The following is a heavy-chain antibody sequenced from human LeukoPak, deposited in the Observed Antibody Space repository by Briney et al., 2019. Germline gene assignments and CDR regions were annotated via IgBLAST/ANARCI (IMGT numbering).Heavy chain of an antibody. CDR2: FDPEDGET. D-gene: IGHD3-22*01. CDR3: ATAFFPDYYDSSGFDAFDI. V-gene: IGHV1-24*01. CDR1: GYTFTSYD. Sequence: ASVKVSCKASGYTFTSYDINWVRQAPGKGLEWMGGFDPEDGETIYAQKFQGRVTMTEDTSTDTAYMELSSLRSEDTAVYYFATAFFPDYYDSSGFDAFDIWGQGTMVTVSS. J-gene: IGHJ3*02.